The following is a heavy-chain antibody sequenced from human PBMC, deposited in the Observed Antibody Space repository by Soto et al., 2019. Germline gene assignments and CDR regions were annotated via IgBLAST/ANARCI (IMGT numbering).Heavy chain of an antibody. D-gene: IGHD1-26*01. V-gene: IGHV3-33*01. J-gene: IGHJ6*02. CDR2: IWHDENNK. Sequence: QVQLAESGGGVVQPGRSLRLSCAASGFTFSNYGMHWVRQAPGKGLEWVAIIWHDENNKYYADSVRGPFIISRDNSKNRLYLQMNSLRAEDTAVYYCASDLVGASDSYGLDVWGQGTPVTVSS. CDR1: GFTFSNYG. CDR3: ASDLVGASDSYGLDV.